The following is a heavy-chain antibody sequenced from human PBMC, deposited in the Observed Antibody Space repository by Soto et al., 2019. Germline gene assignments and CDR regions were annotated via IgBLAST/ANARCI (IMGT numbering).Heavy chain of an antibody. J-gene: IGHJ5*02. CDR1: GYTFTGYY. CDR3: ARNAGVRGVGRWFDP. Sequence: WASVKVSCKASGYTFTGYYMHWVRQAPGQGLEWMGWINPNSGGTNYAQKFQGRVTMTRDTSISTAYMELSRLRSDDTAVYYCARNAGVRGVGRWFDPWGQGTLVTVSS. V-gene: IGHV1-2*02. CDR2: INPNSGGT. D-gene: IGHD3-10*01.